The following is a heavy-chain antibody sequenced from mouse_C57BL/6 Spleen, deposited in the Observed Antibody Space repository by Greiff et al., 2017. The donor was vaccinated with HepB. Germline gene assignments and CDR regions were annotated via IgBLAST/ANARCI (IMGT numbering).Heavy chain of an antibody. Sequence: EVKVVESGGDLVKPGGSLKLSCAASGFTFSSYGMSWVRQTPDKRLEWVATISSGGSYTYYPDSVKGRFTISRDNAKNTLYLQMSSLKSEDTAMYYCARHYGNYEGYAMDYWGQGTSVTVSS. CDR2: ISSGGSYT. J-gene: IGHJ4*01. D-gene: IGHD2-1*01. V-gene: IGHV5-6*01. CDR1: GFTFSSYG. CDR3: ARHYGNYEGYAMDY.